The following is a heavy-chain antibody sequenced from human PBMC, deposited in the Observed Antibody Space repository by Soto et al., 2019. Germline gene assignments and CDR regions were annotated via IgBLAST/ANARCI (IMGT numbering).Heavy chain of an antibody. CDR3: ARGFAVAGYYYYYGMDV. D-gene: IGHD6-19*01. V-gene: IGHV3-33*01. CDR2: IWYDGSNK. J-gene: IGHJ6*02. CDR1: GFTFSSYG. Sequence: GGSLRLSCAASGFTFSSYGMHWVRQAPGKGLEWVAVIWYDGSNKYYADSVKGRFTISRDNSKNTLYLQMNSLRAEDTAVYYCARGFAVAGYYYYYGMDVWGQGTTVTVSS.